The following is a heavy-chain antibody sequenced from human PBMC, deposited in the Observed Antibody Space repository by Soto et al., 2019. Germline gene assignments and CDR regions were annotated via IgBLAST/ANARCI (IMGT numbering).Heavy chain of an antibody. CDR1: GFTFSSYS. D-gene: IGHD2-8*01. CDR2: ISSSSNTM. V-gene: IGHV3-48*02. CDR3: ARDRAVIDTLVFFGY. Sequence: EVRLVESGGGLVQPGGSLRLSCAASGFTFSSYSMNWVRQAPGKGLEWVSYISSSSNTMFYADSVKGRFTISRDNAENSLYLQMNSVRDEDTAVYYCARDRAVIDTLVFFGYWGQGALVTVSS. J-gene: IGHJ4*02.